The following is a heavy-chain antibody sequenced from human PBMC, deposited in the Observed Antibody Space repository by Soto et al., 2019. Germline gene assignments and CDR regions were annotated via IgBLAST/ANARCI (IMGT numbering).Heavy chain of an antibody. CDR2: IKDAGST. D-gene: IGHD2-15*01. CDR3: ARGQEGVVETH. V-gene: IGHV4-34*01. Sequence: QVQLQQWGAGLLKPSETLSLTCAVNGGSFTGYYWSWVRQPPGKGLEWIGEIKDAGSTNYSPSLRSRVAISADTSRKQFSLKVTSVTAADTAVYYCARGQEGVVETHWDQGTLVTVSS. CDR1: GGSFTGYY. J-gene: IGHJ4*02.